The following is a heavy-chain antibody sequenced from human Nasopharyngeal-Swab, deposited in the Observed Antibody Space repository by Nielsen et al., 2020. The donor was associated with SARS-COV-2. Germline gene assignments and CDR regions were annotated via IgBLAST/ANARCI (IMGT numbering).Heavy chain of an antibody. J-gene: IGHJ6*03. D-gene: IGHD3-10*01. Sequence: ASVKVSCKASGYTFSNYDITWVRQATGQGLEWMGRMNPDSANTGYAQNFQGRVTMTWNTSIRTAYMELTGLRSEDTAVYYCARARGVRGVFSGRYYYYSMDVLGKGTTVTVSS. V-gene: IGHV1-8*01. CDR1: GYTFSNYD. CDR2: MNPDSANT. CDR3: ARARGVRGVFSGRYYYYSMDV.